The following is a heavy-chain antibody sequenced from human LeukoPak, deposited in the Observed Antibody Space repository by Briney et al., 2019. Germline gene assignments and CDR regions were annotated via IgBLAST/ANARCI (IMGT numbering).Heavy chain of an antibody. V-gene: IGHV4-31*03. CDR2: IYYSGST. Sequence: PSQTLSLTCTVSGGSISSGGYYWSWLRQHPGTGLEWIGYIYYSGSTYYNPSLKSRVTISVDTSKNQFSLKLSSVTAADTAVYYCARSFSEAVSDYWGQGTLVTVSS. CDR1: GGSISSGGYY. CDR3: ARSFSEAVSDY. J-gene: IGHJ4*02.